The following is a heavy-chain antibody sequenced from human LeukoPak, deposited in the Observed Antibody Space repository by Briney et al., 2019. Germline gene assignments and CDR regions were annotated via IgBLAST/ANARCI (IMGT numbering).Heavy chain of an antibody. J-gene: IGHJ4*02. D-gene: IGHD2-2*01. CDR1: GFTFSSYE. CDR3: AKGYCSSTSCLKTD. Sequence: GGSLRLSCAASGFTFSSYEMNWVRQAPGKGLEWVAVISYDGINKYYADSVKGRFTISRDNSKNTLFLQMNSLRVEDTAVYYCAKGYCSSTSCLKTDWGQGTLVTVSS. V-gene: IGHV3-30*18. CDR2: ISYDGINK.